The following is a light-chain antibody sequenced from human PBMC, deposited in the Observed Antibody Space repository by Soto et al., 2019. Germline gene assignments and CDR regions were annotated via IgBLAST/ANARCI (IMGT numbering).Light chain of an antibody. J-gene: IGLJ1*01. CDR1: SSDVGGYNY. Sequence: QSALTQPASVSGSPGQSITISCTGTSSDVGGYNYVSWYQQHPGKAPKLMIYEVSNRPSGVSNRFSGSKSGNTASLTISGLQAEDEDDYYCSSYTSSSTSVFCTGTKSTVL. V-gene: IGLV2-14*01. CDR3: SSYTSSSTSV. CDR2: EVS.